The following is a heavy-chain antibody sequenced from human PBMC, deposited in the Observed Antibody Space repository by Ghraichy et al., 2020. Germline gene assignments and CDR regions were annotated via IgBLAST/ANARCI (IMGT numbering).Heavy chain of an antibody. V-gene: IGHV1-8*02. CDR3: ARGSIAALY. CDR1: GYTFTNYD. CDR2: MNPNTCTT. Sequence: ASVKVSCKASGYTFTNYDINWVRQATGQGLEWMGWMNPNTCTTGYAQKFQGRVTMTRNTSISTVYMELSSLRYEDTAVYYCARGSIAALYWGQGTLVTVSS. D-gene: IGHD6-6*01. J-gene: IGHJ4*02.